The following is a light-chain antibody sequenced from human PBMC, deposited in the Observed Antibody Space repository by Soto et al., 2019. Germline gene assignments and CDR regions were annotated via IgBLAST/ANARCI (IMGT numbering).Light chain of an antibody. CDR1: QSVSGW. Sequence: DIQMTQSPSTLSASVGDRVAITCRASQSVSGWLAWYQQKPGKVPKLLIYQASTLEDGVPSRFSGSGSGTEFTLTSSSLQTYDSATYYCQHYNDYSYTFGPGTNLEIK. V-gene: IGKV1-5*03. CDR2: QAS. CDR3: QHYNDYSYT. J-gene: IGKJ2*01.